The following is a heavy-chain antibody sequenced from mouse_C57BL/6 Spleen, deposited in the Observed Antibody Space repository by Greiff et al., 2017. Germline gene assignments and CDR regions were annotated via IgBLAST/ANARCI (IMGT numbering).Heavy chain of an antibody. D-gene: IGHD1-1*01. J-gene: IGHJ3*01. V-gene: IGHV5-9-1*02. CDR2: ISSGGDYI. Sequence: EVKLMESGEGLVKPGGSLKLSCAASGFTFSSYAMSWVRQTPEKRLEWVAYISSGGDYIYYADTVKGRFTISRDNARNTLYLQMSSLKSEDTAMYYCTRDLGITTGEAYWGQGTLVTVSA. CDR1: GFTFSSYA. CDR3: TRDLGITTGEAY.